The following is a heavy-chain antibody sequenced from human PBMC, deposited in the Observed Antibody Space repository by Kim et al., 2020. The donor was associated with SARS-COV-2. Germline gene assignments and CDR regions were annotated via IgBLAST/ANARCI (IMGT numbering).Heavy chain of an antibody. CDR1: GFTFSSYW. V-gene: IGHV3-7*01. D-gene: IGHD6-6*01. Sequence: GGSLRLSCAASGFTFSSYWMSWVRQAPGKGLEWVANIKQDGSEKYYVDSVKGRFTISRDNAKNSLYLQMNSLRAEDTAVYYCARVPIAARPDYYYGMDVWGQGTTVTVSS. CDR2: IKQDGSEK. CDR3: ARVPIAARPDYYYGMDV. J-gene: IGHJ6*02.